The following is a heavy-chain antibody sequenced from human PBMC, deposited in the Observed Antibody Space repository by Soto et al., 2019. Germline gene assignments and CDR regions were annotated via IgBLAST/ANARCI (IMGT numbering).Heavy chain of an antibody. CDR3: ARDRRSGSYHFDP. CDR1: GGSISSGGYY. V-gene: IGHV4-31*03. D-gene: IGHD1-26*01. CDR2: IYYSGST. Sequence: PSETLSLTCTVSGGSISSGGYYWSWIRQHPGKGLEWIGYIYYSGSTYYNPSLKSRVTISVDTSKNQFSLKLSSVTAADTAVYYCARDRRSGSYHFDPWGQGTLVTVSS. J-gene: IGHJ5*02.